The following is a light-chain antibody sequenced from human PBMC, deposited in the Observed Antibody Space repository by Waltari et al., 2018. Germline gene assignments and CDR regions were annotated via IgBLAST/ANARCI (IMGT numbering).Light chain of an antibody. CDR3: MQSLQTLWT. CDR1: QSLLHRHGNNY. V-gene: IGKV2-28*01. Sequence: DIVVTQSPLSLPVTPGEPASISCRSSQSLLHRHGNNYLDWYLQKPGQSPQLRIYLGSNRASGVPDRVSGSGSGTDCTLRISRVEAEDVGVYYCMQSLQTLWTFGPGTKVEIK. CDR2: LGS. J-gene: IGKJ1*01.